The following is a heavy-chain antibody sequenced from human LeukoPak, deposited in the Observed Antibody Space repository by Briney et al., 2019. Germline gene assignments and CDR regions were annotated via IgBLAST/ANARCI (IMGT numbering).Heavy chain of an antibody. CDR3: AKKGATTKDFDS. V-gene: IGHV3-23*01. CDR1: GFTFSSFP. J-gene: IGHJ4*02. Sequence: PGGSLRLSCAASGFTFSSFPMTWVRQAPGKGLERVSVINDSGDNTYYADSVKGRFTISRDNSRNTLYLQMNSLRAEDTAVYYCAKKGATTKDFDSWGQGTLVTVSS. D-gene: IGHD1-26*01. CDR2: INDSGDNT.